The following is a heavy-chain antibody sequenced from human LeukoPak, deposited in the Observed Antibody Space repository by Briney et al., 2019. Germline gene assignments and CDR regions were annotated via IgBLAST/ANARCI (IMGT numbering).Heavy chain of an antibody. CDR3: ARDDTNGIDY. Sequence: GGSLRLSCAASGLTFSYDWMLWLRETPGKGLVSVARIGSDGGSTRCADSVKGRFTISRDNAKNTLYLQLNSLSADDTGIYYCARDDTNGIDYWGQGTLVTVSS. J-gene: IGHJ4*02. D-gene: IGHD2-2*01. CDR1: GLTFSYDW. V-gene: IGHV3-74*01. CDR2: IGSDGGST.